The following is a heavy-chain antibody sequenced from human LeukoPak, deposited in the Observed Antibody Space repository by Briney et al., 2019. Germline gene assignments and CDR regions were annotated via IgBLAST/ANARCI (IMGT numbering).Heavy chain of an antibody. D-gene: IGHD3-16*01. V-gene: IGHV4-61*02. CDR1: GSSISTGNYY. CDR2: IYASGFT. Sequence: RPSQTLSLTCTVSGSSISTGNYYWSWIRQPAGKGLEWIGRIYASGFTNYSPSLKSRVTISVDTSKNQFSLKLSSVTAADTAVYYCARGVYTGEDYWGQGTLVTVSS. CDR3: ARGVYTGEDY. J-gene: IGHJ4*02.